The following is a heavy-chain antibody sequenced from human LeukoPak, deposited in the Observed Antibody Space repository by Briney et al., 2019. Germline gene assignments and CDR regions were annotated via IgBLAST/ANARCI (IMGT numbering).Heavy chain of an antibody. V-gene: IGHV3-11*01. D-gene: IGHD3-22*01. CDR3: ARGERSYYDSSGYEGSFDY. CDR2: ISSSGSTI. Sequence: GGSLSLSCAASGFTFSDYYMIWIRQAAGKGLQWVSCISSSGSTIYYADSVKGRFTISKDNAKNSLYLQMNSMRAEDTAVYYCARGERSYYDSSGYEGSFDYWGQGTLVTVSS. J-gene: IGHJ4*02. CDR1: GFTFSDYY.